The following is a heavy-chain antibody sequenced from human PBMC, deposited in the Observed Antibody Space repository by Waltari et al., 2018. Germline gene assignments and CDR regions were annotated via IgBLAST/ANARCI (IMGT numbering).Heavy chain of an antibody. CDR3: ARGVVGATRSFDY. D-gene: IGHD1-26*01. Sequence: EVQLVESGGGLVQPGGSLSLSGAASGLSFSSSWMSWVRQAAGKRLEWVAKIKQDGREKYYVDSLKGRFTISRDNAKNSLYLQMNSLRAEYTAVYYCARGVVGATRSFDYWGQGTLVTVSS. J-gene: IGHJ4*02. CDR1: GLSFSSSW. V-gene: IGHV3-7*01. CDR2: IKQDGREK.